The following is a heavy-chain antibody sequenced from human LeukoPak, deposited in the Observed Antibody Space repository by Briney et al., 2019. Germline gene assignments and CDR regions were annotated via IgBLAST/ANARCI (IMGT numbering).Heavy chain of an antibody. CDR3: VSYSDSLTGGSFDY. Sequence: PGGALRLSCAVPGLTVRTNYMGLVRQAPGKGLGWCSFFNLCRNIFYSGSVKGRFTISRDNPKNTLSLQMNTLRAEDTAVYYCVSYSDSLTGGSFDYWGQGTLVTVSS. CDR1: GLTVRTNY. J-gene: IGHJ4*02. CDR2: FNLCRNI. D-gene: IGHD3-9*01. V-gene: IGHV3-53*01.